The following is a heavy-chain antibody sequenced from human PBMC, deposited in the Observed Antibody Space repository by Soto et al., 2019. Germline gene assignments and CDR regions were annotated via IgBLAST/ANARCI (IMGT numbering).Heavy chain of an antibody. Sequence: QVQVVQSGDEVKKPGASVKVSCKASGYTFTNYGFSWVRQAPGQGLEWMGWISGYNGNTKYAEKFQGRVTMTTDTSTSTAHTELRSLRSDDTDVYYCAREGQAPYYYYGMDVWGQGTAVTVSS. V-gene: IGHV1-18*01. CDR1: GYTFTNYG. CDR3: AREGQAPYYYYGMDV. J-gene: IGHJ6*02. CDR2: ISGYNGNT.